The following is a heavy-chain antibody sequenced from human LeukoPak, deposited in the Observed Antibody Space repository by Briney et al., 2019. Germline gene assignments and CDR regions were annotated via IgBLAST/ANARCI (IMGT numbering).Heavy chain of an antibody. V-gene: IGHV3-7*01. CDR1: GFTFSAHW. Sequence: PGGSLRLSCAASGFTFSAHWMSWVRQAPGKGLEWVANIKQDESEKSYVDSVKGRFTISRDSAKKSLYLQMNSLRAEDTAVYYCARDRPHYGRYFDWLLEYYFDYWGQGTLVTVSS. D-gene: IGHD3-9*01. J-gene: IGHJ4*02. CDR3: ARDRPHYGRYFDWLLEYYFDY. CDR2: IKQDESEK.